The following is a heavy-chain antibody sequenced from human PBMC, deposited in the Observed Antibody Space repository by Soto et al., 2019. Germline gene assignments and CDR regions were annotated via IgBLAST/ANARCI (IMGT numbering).Heavy chain of an antibody. D-gene: IGHD3-10*01. J-gene: IGHJ5*02. V-gene: IGHV3-48*01. CDR2: ISSSSSTI. CDR3: ARDTYYYGSGSYYDP. CDR1: GFTFSSYS. Sequence: EVQLVESGGGLVQPGGSLRLSCAASGFTFSSYSMNWVRQAPGKGLEWVSYISSSSSTIYYADSVKGRFTISRDNAKNSLYLQMNSLRAEDTAVYYCARDTYYYGSGSYYDPWGQGTLVTVSS.